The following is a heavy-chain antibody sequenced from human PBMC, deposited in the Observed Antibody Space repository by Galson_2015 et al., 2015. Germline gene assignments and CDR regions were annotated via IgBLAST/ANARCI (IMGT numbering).Heavy chain of an antibody. CDR3: ARTTGWYRMDA. V-gene: IGHV3-7*03. Sequence: SLRLSCAASGFTFSSYWMNWVRQAPGKGLEWVATIKQDGSEKYSVDSVRGRITISRDNAKNSLYLQMNSLRAEDTAVYYCARTTGWYRMDAWGQGTTVTVSS. D-gene: IGHD1-14*01. J-gene: IGHJ6*02. CDR1: GFTFSSYW. CDR2: IKQDGSEK.